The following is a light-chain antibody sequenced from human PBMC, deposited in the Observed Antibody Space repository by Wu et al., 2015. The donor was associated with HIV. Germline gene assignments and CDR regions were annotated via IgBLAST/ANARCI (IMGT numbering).Light chain of an antibody. CDR3: QQSYSTPYN. CDR2: GAS. J-gene: IGKJ2*01. V-gene: IGKV3-20*01. CDR1: QSVSSSY. Sequence: EIVLTQSPGTLSLSPGERATLSCRASQSVSSSYLAWYQQKPGQAPRLLIYGASSRATGIPDRFSGSGSGTDFTLTISSLQPEDSATYFCQQSYSTPYNFGQGTKLEIK.